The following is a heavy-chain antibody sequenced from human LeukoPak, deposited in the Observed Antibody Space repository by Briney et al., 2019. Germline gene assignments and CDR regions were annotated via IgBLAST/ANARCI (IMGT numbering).Heavy chain of an antibody. D-gene: IGHD3-9*01. J-gene: IGHJ4*02. Sequence: GGSLRLSCAGSGFTFSSYAMSWVRQAPGKGLEWVSAIGTAGDTYYAGSVKGRFTISRENAKNSLYLQMNSLRAEDTAVYYCAKDRTYYDILTGYYYYFDYWGQGTLVTVSS. V-gene: IGHV3-23*01. CDR3: AKDRTYYDILTGYYYYFDY. CDR1: GFTFSSYA. CDR2: IGTAGDT.